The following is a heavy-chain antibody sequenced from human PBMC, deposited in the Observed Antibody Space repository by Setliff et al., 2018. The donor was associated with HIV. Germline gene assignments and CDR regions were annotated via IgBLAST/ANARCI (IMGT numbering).Heavy chain of an antibody. D-gene: IGHD6-13*01. CDR2: IWYDGSNR. CDR3: ANLIGEADTPY. V-gene: IGHV3-33*06. Sequence: LRLSCTASGFSIGRYGMHWARQAPGKGLEWVALIWYDGSNRYYADSVKGRFTISRDNSKNTLYLQMNSLSAEDTALYYCANLIGEADTPYWGQGTLVTVSS. J-gene: IGHJ4*02. CDR1: GFSIGRYG.